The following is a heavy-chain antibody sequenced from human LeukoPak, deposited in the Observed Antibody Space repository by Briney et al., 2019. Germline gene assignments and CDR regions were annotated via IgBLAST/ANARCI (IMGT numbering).Heavy chain of an antibody. CDR3: ARAPNSGSYFDFDY. D-gene: IGHD1-26*01. CDR2: INPNSGGT. CDR1: GYTFTGYY. Sequence: EASVKVSCKASGYTFTGYYMHWVRQAPGQGLEWMGWINPNSGGTNYAQKFQGRVTMTRDTSISTAYMELSRLRSDDTAVYYCARAPNSGSYFDFDYWGQGTLVAVSS. J-gene: IGHJ4*02. V-gene: IGHV1-2*02.